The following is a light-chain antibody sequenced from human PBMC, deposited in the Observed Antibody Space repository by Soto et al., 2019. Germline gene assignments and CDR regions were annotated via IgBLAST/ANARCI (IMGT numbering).Light chain of an antibody. CDR3: YSSRSSSSTFYV. Sequence: QSVLTQPASVSGSPGQSITISCAGTSSDIGGSNYVSWYQQHPGKAPKLMIYGVSNRPSGVSNRFSGSKSGNTASLTISGLQAEDEADYFCYSSRSSSSTFYVFATGTKVTVL. J-gene: IGLJ1*01. CDR2: GVS. CDR1: SSDIGGSNY. V-gene: IGLV2-14*03.